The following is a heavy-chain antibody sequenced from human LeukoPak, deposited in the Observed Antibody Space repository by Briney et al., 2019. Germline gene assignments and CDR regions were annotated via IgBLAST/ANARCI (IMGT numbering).Heavy chain of an antibody. Sequence: ASVTVSCKASGGTFSSYAISWVRQAPGQGLEWMGGIIPIFGTANYAQKFQGRVTITADESTSTAYMELSSLRSEDTAVYYCAGSRGRGATTIPFDYWGQGTLVTVSS. V-gene: IGHV1-69*13. CDR1: GGTFSSYA. CDR3: AGSRGRGATTIPFDY. CDR2: IIPIFGTA. J-gene: IGHJ4*02. D-gene: IGHD1-26*01.